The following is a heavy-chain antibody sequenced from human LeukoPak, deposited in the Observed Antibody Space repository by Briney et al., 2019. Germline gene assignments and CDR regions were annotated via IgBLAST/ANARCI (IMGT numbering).Heavy chain of an antibody. CDR1: GFTFSSYG. CDR2: IRYDGSNK. CDR3: AKASIIMIVVVRDYYMGV. V-gene: IGHV3-30*02. J-gene: IGHJ6*03. Sequence: PGGSLRLSCAASGFTFSSYGMQWVRQAPGKGLEWVAFIRYDGSNKYYADSVKGRFTISRDNSKNTLSLQMHSLKPEDTAVYYCAKASIIMIVVVRDYYMGVWGKGTTVTVSS. D-gene: IGHD3-22*01.